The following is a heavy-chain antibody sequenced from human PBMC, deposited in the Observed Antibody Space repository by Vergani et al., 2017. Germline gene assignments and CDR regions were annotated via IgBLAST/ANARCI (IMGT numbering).Heavy chain of an antibody. D-gene: IGHD6-13*01. V-gene: IGHV3-30*03. Sequence: QVQLVESGGGVVQPGRSLRLSCAASGFTFSSYGMHWVRQAPGKGLEWVAVISYDGSNKYYADSVKGRFTISRDNSKNTLYLQMNSLRAEDTAVYYCARAPSTSYSSSWYTDYWGQGTLVTVSS. CDR3: ARAPSTSYSSSWYTDY. J-gene: IGHJ4*02. CDR1: GFTFSSYG. CDR2: ISYDGSNK.